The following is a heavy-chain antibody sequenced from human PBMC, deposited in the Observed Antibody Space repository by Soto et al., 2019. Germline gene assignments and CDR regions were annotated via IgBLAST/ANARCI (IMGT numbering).Heavy chain of an antibody. J-gene: IGHJ4*02. CDR2: MYYTGST. CDR1: GGSISSGGYY. CDR3: ARYLPGPHYFDH. Sequence: PSETLSLTCTVSGGSISSGGYYWCWIRQSPGKGLEWIGNMYYTGSTYYNPSLKSRVAISADTSKTQFSLRLSSVTAADAAVYYCARYLPGPHYFDHWGQGTLVTVSS. V-gene: IGHV4-31*03. D-gene: IGHD7-27*01.